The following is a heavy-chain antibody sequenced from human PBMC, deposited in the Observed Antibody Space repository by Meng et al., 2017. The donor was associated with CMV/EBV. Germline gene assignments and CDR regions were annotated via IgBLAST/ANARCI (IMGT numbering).Heavy chain of an antibody. CDR3: ASVQGLGVS. CDR1: GFTFRSDA. V-gene: IGHV4-4*08. D-gene: IGHD3-10*01. CDR2: IYTSGST. J-gene: IGHJ4*02. Sequence: VQVWESGGGWGQSGGSLSFSCAASGFTFRSDAMSWVRQSPGKGLEWIGRIYTSGSTNYNPSLKSRVTISVDTSKNQFSLKLSSVTAADTAVYYCASVQGLGVSWGQGTLVTVSS.